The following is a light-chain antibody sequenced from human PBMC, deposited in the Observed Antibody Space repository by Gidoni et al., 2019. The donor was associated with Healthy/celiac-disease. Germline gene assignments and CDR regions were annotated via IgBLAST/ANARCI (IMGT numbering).Light chain of an antibody. V-gene: IGKV3-15*01. CDR2: GAS. Sequence: EIVMTQSPATLSVSPGERATLSCRASQSVSSNLAWYQQKPGQAPRLLIYGASTSGSGSGTEFTLTISSLQSEDFAVYYGQQYNNWPHFGGGTKVEIK. J-gene: IGKJ4*01. CDR3: QQYNNWPH. CDR1: QSVSSN.